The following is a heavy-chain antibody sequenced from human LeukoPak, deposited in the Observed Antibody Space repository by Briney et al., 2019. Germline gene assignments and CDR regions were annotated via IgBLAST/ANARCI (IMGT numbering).Heavy chain of an antibody. Sequence: GVTLRLSCAASGFTFRRFGMSWVGQAPGKGLEWVSTISNSGSDTYYADTVKGRFNISRYNSNNTLFLQMTSLRADGTALYFCARGWGDYWGQGTLVTVSS. D-gene: IGHD7-27*01. CDR3: ARGWGDY. CDR1: GFTFRRFG. J-gene: IGHJ4*02. V-gene: IGHV3-23*01. CDR2: ISNSGSDT.